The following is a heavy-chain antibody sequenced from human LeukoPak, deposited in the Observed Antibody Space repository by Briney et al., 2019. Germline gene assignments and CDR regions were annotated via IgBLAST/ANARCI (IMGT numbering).Heavy chain of an antibody. Sequence: SVKVSCKAFGGTFSRYAFSWVRQAPGQELEWMGRIIPIFGTANYAQKFQGGVTITTDESTSTAYMELSSLRSEDTAVYYCASGAATAINNYDSNTCRLDFWGQGTLVTVSP. CDR3: ASGAATAINNYDSNTCRLDF. V-gene: IGHV1-69*05. J-gene: IGHJ4*02. CDR1: GGTFSRYA. D-gene: IGHD3-22*01. CDR2: IIPIFGTA.